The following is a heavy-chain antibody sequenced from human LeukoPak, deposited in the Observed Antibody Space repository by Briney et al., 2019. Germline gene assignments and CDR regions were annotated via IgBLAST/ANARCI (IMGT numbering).Heavy chain of an antibody. V-gene: IGHV3-23*01. CDR1: GFTFSSYA. CDR3: ARAGQLLLRSAFDI. CDR2: ISGSGGST. D-gene: IGHD2-2*01. J-gene: IGHJ3*02. Sequence: GGSLRLSCAASGFTFSSYAMSWVRQAPGKGLEWVSGISGSGGSTYYADSVKGRFTISRDNSKNTLYLQMNSLRAEDTAVYYCARAGQLLLRSAFDIWGQGTMVTVSS.